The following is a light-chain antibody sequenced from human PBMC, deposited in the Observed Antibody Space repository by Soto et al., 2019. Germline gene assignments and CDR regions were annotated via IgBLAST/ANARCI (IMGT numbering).Light chain of an antibody. CDR3: QRYNSSAAT. J-gene: IGKJ1*01. V-gene: IGKV1-27*01. CDR2: AAS. Sequence: DIQMTQSPSSLSASVGDRVTITCRASQDISNYLAWYQQKPGKVPKLLIYAASTLPSGVPSRFSGSASRTDFTLTISSLQPEDSAIYFCQRYNSSAATFGQGTKVEIK. CDR1: QDISNY.